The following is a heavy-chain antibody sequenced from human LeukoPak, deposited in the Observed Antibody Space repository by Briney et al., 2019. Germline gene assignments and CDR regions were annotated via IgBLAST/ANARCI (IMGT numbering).Heavy chain of an antibody. D-gene: IGHD5-18*01. CDR3: AKERSGYSWNGLDY. CDR1: GFTFSSYG. V-gene: IGHV3-30*18. J-gene: IGHJ4*02. CDR2: ISYDGSNK. Sequence: GGSLRLSSSASGFTFSSYGMLWLRQAPGKGLQGVAVISYDGSNKYYADSVKGRFTISRDNSKNTLYLQMNSLRAEDTAVYYCAKERSGYSWNGLDYWGQGTLVTVSS.